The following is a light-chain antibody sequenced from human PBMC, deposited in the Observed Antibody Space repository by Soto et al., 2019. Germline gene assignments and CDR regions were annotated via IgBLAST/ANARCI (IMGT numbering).Light chain of an antibody. V-gene: IGKV3-20*01. J-gene: IGKJ1*01. CDR2: GAS. CDR1: QRVTSSH. CDR3: QQYGISPRT. Sequence: EIVLTQSPGTLSLSPGERATLSCRASQRVTSSHLAWYQQKPGQAPRLLIYGASSRATGIPDRFSGSGSGTDFTLTISGLEPEDFAVYYCQQYGISPRTFDEGTKVEIK.